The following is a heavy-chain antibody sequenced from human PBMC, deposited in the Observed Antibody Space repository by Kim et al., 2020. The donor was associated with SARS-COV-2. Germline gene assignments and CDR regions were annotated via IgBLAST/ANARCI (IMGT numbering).Heavy chain of an antibody. CDR2: INHSGST. CDR1: GGSFSGYY. J-gene: IGHJ6*02. CDR3: ARGEGELRFLEWLTYGMDV. Sequence: SETLSLTCAVYGGSFSGYYWSWIRQPPGKGLEWIGEINHSGSTNYNPSLKSRVTISVDTSKNQFSLKLSSVTAADTAVYYCARGEGELRFLEWLTYGMDVWGQGTTVTVSS. V-gene: IGHV4-34*01. D-gene: IGHD3-3*01.